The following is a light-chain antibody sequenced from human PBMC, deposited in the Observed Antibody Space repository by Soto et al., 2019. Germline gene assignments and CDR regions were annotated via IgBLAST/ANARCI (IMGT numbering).Light chain of an antibody. CDR3: CSYAGSVV. V-gene: IGLV2-23*01. J-gene: IGLJ2*01. Sequence: QSALTQPASVSGSPGQSITISCTGTSSDVGSYNLVSWYQQHPGKAPKLMIYEGSKRPSGVSNRFSGSKSGNTASLTISGLQAEDAADYYCCSYAGSVVFGGVTTLTVL. CDR1: SSDVGSYNL. CDR2: EGS.